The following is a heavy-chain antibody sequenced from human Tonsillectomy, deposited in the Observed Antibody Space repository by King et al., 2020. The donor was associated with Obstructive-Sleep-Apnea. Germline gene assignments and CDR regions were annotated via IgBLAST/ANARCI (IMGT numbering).Heavy chain of an antibody. Sequence: HVQLQESGPGLVKPSETLSLTCTVSGSSISSGYYWGWIRQHPGKGLEWIGSIYHSGRTYYNPSLKSRVTISVDTSKNQFSLKLSSVTAADTAVYYCARKTYNYDSSGYSEFSPFDCWGQGTLVTVSS. CDR3: ARKTYNYDSSGYSEFSPFDC. D-gene: IGHD3-22*01. V-gene: IGHV4-38-2*02. CDR2: IYHSGRT. CDR1: GSSISSGYY. J-gene: IGHJ4*02.